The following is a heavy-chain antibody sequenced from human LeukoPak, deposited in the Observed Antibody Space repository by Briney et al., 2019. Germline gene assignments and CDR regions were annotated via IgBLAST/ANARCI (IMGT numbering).Heavy chain of an antibody. CDR2: INHSGST. D-gene: IGHD3-3*01. Sequence: SETLSLTCAVYGGSFSGYYWSWIRQPPGKGLEWIGEINHSGSTNYNPSLKSRVTISVDTSKNQFSLKLSSVTAADTAVYYCARGKGYYDFWSGSKGTFDYWGQGTLVTVSS. J-gene: IGHJ4*02. V-gene: IGHV4-34*01. CDR1: GGSFSGYY. CDR3: ARGKGYYDFWSGSKGTFDY.